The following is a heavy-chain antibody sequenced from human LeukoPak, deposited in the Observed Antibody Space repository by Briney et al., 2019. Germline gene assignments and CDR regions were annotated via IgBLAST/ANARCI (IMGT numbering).Heavy chain of an antibody. Sequence: GESLKISCKGSGYSSTSYWIGWGRPMPGKSLEWMGIIYPGDSDTRYSPSFQGQVTISADKSISTAYLQGSSLKASDTAMYYCARPGGNSPFDYWGQGTLVTVSS. V-gene: IGHV5-51*01. CDR1: GYSSTSYW. CDR3: ARPGGNSPFDY. J-gene: IGHJ4*02. CDR2: IYPGDSDT. D-gene: IGHD5-24*01.